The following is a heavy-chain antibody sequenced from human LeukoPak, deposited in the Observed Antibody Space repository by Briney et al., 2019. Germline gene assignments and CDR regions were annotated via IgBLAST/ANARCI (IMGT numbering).Heavy chain of an antibody. Sequence: GGSLRLSCAASGFTFSSYSMNWVRQAPGKGLEWVSYISSSGSTIYYADSVKGRFTISRDSAKNSLYLQMNSLRAEDTAVYYCARDKRTYYGSGGDNWFDPWGQGTLVTVSS. CDR2: ISSSGSTI. CDR1: GFTFSSYS. CDR3: ARDKRTYYGSGGDNWFDP. V-gene: IGHV3-48*04. J-gene: IGHJ5*02. D-gene: IGHD3-10*01.